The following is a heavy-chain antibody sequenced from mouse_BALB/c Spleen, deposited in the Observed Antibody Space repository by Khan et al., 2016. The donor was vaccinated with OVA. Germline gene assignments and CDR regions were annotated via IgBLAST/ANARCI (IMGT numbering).Heavy chain of an antibody. Sequence: EVKLEVSGPGLVKPSQSLSLTCTVTGYSITSDYAWNWIRQFPGNKLEWMGYISYSGSTNYHPALKSRISITRDTSKNQFFLQLNSVTPEDTATYYCARDGSRYNYAMDYWGQGTSVTVSS. J-gene: IGHJ4*01. D-gene: IGHD2-3*01. CDR2: ISYSGST. CDR3: ARDGSRYNYAMDY. V-gene: IGHV3-2*02. CDR1: GYSITSDYA.